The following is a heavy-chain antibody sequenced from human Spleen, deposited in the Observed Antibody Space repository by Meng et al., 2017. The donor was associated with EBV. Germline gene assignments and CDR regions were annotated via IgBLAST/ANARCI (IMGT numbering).Heavy chain of an antibody. Sequence: VVSGVSFLHPGGSLRPSRPSSGFAFSRSLLTWIRQVPGKRLGWVSRTNEDGVTTTYADSVKGRFTISRDNAKTTLYLQMNSLRAEDTAVYYCSRDLAGSVDYWGRGTLVTVSS. CDR1: GFAFSRSL. J-gene: IGHJ4*02. V-gene: IGHV3-74*03. D-gene: IGHD1-14*01. CDR2: TNEDGVTT. CDR3: SRDLAGSVDY.